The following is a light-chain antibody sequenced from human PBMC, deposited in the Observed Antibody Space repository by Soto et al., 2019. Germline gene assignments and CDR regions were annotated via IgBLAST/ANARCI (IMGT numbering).Light chain of an antibody. Sequence: QSALTQPASVSGSPGQSITISCTGSSSDVGGYNYVSWYQQHPGKAPKLIIYEVTNRPSGISNRFSGSKSGNTASLTISGLQAGDEADYYCNSYTDIRTPSWVFGGGTKVTVL. J-gene: IGLJ3*02. CDR1: SSDVGGYNY. CDR3: NSYTDIRTPSWV. V-gene: IGLV2-14*01. CDR2: EVT.